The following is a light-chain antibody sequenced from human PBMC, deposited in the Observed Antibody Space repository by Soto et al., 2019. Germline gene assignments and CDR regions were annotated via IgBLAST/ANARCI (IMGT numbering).Light chain of an antibody. Sequence: QSALTQPASVSGSPGQSITISCTGTSSDVGDYPYVSWYQQHPGKDPKLIIYEVTTRPSGVSGRFSGSKSETTASLTSAGLQDEDAADYYCSSDSSTNTLVFGSGTKLTVL. V-gene: IGLV2-14*01. CDR2: EVT. CDR3: SSDSSTNTLV. J-gene: IGLJ2*01. CDR1: SSDVGDYPY.